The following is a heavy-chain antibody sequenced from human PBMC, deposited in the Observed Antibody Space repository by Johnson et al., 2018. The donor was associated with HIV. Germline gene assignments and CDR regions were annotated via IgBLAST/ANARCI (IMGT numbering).Heavy chain of an antibody. CDR1: GFTFSSYG. J-gene: IGHJ3*02. D-gene: IGHD3-3*01. V-gene: IGHV3-30*18. CDR3: AKDQALTYDFWSGPPLDAFDS. Sequence: QVQLVESGGGVVQPGRSLRLSCAASGFTFSSYGMHWVRQAPGKGLEWVAVISYDGSNKYYADSVKGRFTISRDNSKNTLYLQMNSLRAEDTAVYYCAKDQALTYDFWSGPPLDAFDSWGQGTMVTVSS. CDR2: ISYDGSNK.